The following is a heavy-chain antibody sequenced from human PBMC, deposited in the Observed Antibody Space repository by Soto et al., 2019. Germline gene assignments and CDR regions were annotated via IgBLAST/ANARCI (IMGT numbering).Heavy chain of an antibody. CDR3: ARHISEWQQLGGRFDP. V-gene: IGHV5-51*01. CDR2: IYPGDSDT. D-gene: IGHD6-13*01. Sequence: PGESLKISCKGSGYSFTSYWIGWVRQMPGKGLEWMGIIYPGDSDTRYSPSFQGQVTISADKSISTAYLQWSSLKASDTAMYYCARHISEWQQLGGRFDPWGQGNLVTVSS. CDR1: GYSFTSYW. J-gene: IGHJ5*02.